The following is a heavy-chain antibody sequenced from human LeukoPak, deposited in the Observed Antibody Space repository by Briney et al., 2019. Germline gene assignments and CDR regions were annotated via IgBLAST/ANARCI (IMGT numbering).Heavy chain of an antibody. V-gene: IGHV3-48*03. CDR2: ISSSGSTI. J-gene: IGHJ5*02. Sequence: QPGGSLRLSCAASGFTFSSYEMKWVRQAPGKGLEWVSYISSSGSTIYYADSVKGRFTISRDNAKNSLYLQRNSLRAEDTAVYYCARLGFGELLSSWGQGTLVTVSS. D-gene: IGHD3-10*01. CDR1: GFTFSSYE. CDR3: ARLGFGELLSS.